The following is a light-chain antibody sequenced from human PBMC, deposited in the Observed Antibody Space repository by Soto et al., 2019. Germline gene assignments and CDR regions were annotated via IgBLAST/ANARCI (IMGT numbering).Light chain of an antibody. J-gene: IGKJ1*01. Sequence: DIQMTQSPSTLSASVGARVTITCRASQSISSWLAWYQQKPGKAPKLLIYDASSLESGVPSRFSGSESGTEFTLTISSLQPDDFATYYCQHYNSYSEAFGQGTKVDIK. V-gene: IGKV1-5*01. CDR1: QSISSW. CDR2: DAS. CDR3: QHYNSYSEA.